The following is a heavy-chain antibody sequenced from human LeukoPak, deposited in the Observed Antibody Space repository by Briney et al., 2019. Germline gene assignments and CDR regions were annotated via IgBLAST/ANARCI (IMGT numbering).Heavy chain of an antibody. V-gene: IGHV1-69*02. Sequence: SVKVSCKASGGTFSSYTISWVRQAPGQGLEWMGRIIPILGIANYAQKFQGRVTITADKSTSTAYMELSSPRSEDTAVYYCAVEYSSSALVSDYWGQGTLVTVSS. D-gene: IGHD6-6*01. CDR3: AVEYSSSALVSDY. CDR2: IIPILGIA. CDR1: GGTFSSYT. J-gene: IGHJ4*02.